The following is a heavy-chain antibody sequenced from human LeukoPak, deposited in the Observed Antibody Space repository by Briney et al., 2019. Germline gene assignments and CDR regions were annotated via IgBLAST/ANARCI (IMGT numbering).Heavy chain of an antibody. CDR2: ISSSSSTI. J-gene: IGHJ3*02. CDR3: ARDLAMDGDRPWAFDI. CDR1: GFTFSSYS. D-gene: IGHD4-17*01. V-gene: IGHV3-48*01. Sequence: PGGSLRLSCAASGFTFSSYSMNWVRQAPGKGLEWVSYISSSSSTIYYADSVKGRFTISRDNAKNSLYLQMNSLRAEDTAVYHCARDLAMDGDRPWAFDIWGQGTMVTVSS.